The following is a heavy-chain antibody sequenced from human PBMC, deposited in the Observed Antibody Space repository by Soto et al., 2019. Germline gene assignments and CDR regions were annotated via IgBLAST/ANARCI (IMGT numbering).Heavy chain of an antibody. V-gene: IGHV3-23*01. Sequence: EVQLLESGGGSVQPGGSLRLSCAASGFTFSSYAMTWARQAPGKGLEGVSGISESGDNTYYADSVKGRFSISRDDSKNTLYLQMNSPRVEDTAVYYCTRGRGYGVPFDPWGQGTLVTVSS. CDR3: TRGRGYGVPFDP. CDR1: GFTFSSYA. D-gene: IGHD5-12*01. CDR2: ISESGDNT. J-gene: IGHJ5*02.